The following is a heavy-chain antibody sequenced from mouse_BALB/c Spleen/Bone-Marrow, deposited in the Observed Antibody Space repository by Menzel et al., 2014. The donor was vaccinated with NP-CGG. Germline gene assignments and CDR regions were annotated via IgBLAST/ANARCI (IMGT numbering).Heavy chain of an antibody. J-gene: IGHJ2*01. CDR2: INPFNDGT. V-gene: IGHV1-14*01. D-gene: IGHD1-1*01. CDR1: GYTFTSYV. Sequence: VQPKESGPELVKPGTSVKMSCKASGYTFTSYVIHWVKQKPGQGLEWIGYINPFNDGTKYNEKFKDKATLTSDKSSNTAYMELSSRPSEDSAVYYCARTGNYYGSSFDYWGQGTTLTVSS. CDR3: ARTGNYYGSSFDY.